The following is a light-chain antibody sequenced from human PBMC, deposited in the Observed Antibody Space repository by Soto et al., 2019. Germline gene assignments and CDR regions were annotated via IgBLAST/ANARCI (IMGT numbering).Light chain of an antibody. CDR3: AAWDDSLNCVV. V-gene: IGLV1-44*01. CDR1: SSSIGSST. CDR2: STN. Sequence: QLVLTQPPSASGTPGQRVTISCSGSSSSIGSSTVNWYQQFPGTAPKLLIHSTNQRPSGVPDRFSGSKSGTSASLAISGLQSDDEADYYCAAWDDSLNCVVFGGGTKVTVL. J-gene: IGLJ2*01.